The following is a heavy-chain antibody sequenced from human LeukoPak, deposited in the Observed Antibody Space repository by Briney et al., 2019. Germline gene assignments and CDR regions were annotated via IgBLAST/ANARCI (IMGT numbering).Heavy chain of an antibody. CDR2: IYYIGRT. CDR1: GGSLSSYY. Sequence: SETLSLTCSVSGGSLSSYYLRWIRQPPGRGLAWIGYIYYIGRTNYHPSLKSRSTLSVGTPKNQLSLKLTAVTAADTPVYYCARDSPDYGDYRPFDYGRQGTLLPVSS. J-gene: IGHJ4*02. CDR3: ARDSPDYGDYRPFDY. D-gene: IGHD4-17*01. V-gene: IGHV4-59*01.